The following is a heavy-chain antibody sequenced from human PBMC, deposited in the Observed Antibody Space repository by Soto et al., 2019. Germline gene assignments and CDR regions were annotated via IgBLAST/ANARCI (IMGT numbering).Heavy chain of an antibody. D-gene: IGHD1-26*01. V-gene: IGHV1-8*01. CDR2: MNPNRGNT. CDR1: GYTFTSYD. Sequence: ASVKVSCKASGYTFTSYDIHWVRQATGQGLEWDGLMNPNRGNTVYAQKFQGRDTMTRNTSISKAYMVLRSLSSEDTAVYYCARGRSGGSPRCLDPWGQGTLVTVSS. J-gene: IGHJ5*02. CDR3: ARGRSGGSPRCLDP.